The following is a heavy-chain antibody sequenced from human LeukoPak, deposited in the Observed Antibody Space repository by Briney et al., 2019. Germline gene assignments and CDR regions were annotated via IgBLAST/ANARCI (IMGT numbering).Heavy chain of an antibody. CDR2: TSAYNGNT. CDR3: ARDRDYGDYEVGGY. V-gene: IGHV1-18*01. CDR1: GYTFTSYG. Sequence: ASVKVSCKASGYTFTSYGISWVRQAPGQGLEWMGWTSAYNGNTNYAQKLQGRVTMTTDTSTSTAYMELRSLRSDDTAVYYCARDRDYGDYEVGGYWGQGTLVTVSS. J-gene: IGHJ4*02. D-gene: IGHD4-17*01.